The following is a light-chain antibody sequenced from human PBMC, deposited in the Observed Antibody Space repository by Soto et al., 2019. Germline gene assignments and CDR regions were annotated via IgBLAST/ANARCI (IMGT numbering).Light chain of an antibody. V-gene: IGLV2-14*01. Sequence: QSALTQPASVSGSPGQSITISCTGTSSDVGAYNFVSWYQQHPGKAPKLMIFDVSNRPSGVSNRFSGSKSGNTASLSISGLQPEDEADYYCSSYTCGSPHVVLGGVTKLTVL. J-gene: IGLJ2*01. CDR2: DVS. CDR3: SSYTCGSPHVV. CDR1: SSDVGAYNF.